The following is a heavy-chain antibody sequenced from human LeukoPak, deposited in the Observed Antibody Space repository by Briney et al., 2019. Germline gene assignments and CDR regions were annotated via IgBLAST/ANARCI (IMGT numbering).Heavy chain of an antibody. V-gene: IGHV4-61*02. Sequence: SETLSLTCTVSGGSISSGSYYLSWIRQPAGKGLEWIWRIYTSGSTNYNPSLKSLFTISVDTSKNQFSLKLSSVTAADTAVYYCAREVSGYNWNYPSPYFYYYMDVWGKGTTVTVSS. CDR1: GGSISSGSYY. CDR3: AREVSGYNWNYPSPYFYYYMDV. J-gene: IGHJ6*03. CDR2: IYTSGST. D-gene: IGHD1-7*01.